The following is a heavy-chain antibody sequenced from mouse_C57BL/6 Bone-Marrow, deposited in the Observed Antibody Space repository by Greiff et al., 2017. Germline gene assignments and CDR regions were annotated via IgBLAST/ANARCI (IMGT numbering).Heavy chain of an antibody. CDR3: SRAAYYGSSWFAY. D-gene: IGHD1-1*01. J-gene: IGHJ3*01. V-gene: IGHV1-81*01. CDR1: GYTFTSYG. CDR2: IYPRSGNI. Sequence: VMLVESGAELARPGASVKLSCKASGYTFTSYGISWVKQRTGQGLEWIGEIYPRSGNIDYNEKFKGKAKLPSDKYSSTTYIELRSLTSEDSAVYFCSRAAYYGSSWFAYWGQGTLLTVSA.